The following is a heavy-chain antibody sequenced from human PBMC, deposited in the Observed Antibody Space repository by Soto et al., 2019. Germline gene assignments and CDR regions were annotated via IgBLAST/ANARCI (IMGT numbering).Heavy chain of an antibody. D-gene: IGHD6-13*01. J-gene: IGHJ6*03. CDR1: GGSISSSSYY. Sequence: SETLSLTCTVSGGSISSSSYYWGWIRQPPGKGLEWIGSIYYSGSTYYNPSLKSRVTISVDTSKNQFSLKLSSVTAADTAVYYCARVGSGGGSSSWYDYYYYYYMDVWGKGTTVTVSS. V-gene: IGHV4-39*01. CDR3: ARVGSGGGSSSWYDYYYYYYMDV. CDR2: IYYSGST.